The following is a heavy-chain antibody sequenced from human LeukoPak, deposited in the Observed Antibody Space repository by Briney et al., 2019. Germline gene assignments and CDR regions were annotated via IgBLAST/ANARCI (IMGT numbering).Heavy chain of an antibody. CDR3: ARIASHSSSWYDGGY. Sequence: GGSLRLSCAASGFTFSSYAMSWVRQAPGKGLEWVSVISASGSSTYYADSVKGRFTISRDNAKNTLYLQMNSLRAEDTGVYYCARIASHSSSWYDGGYWGQGTLVTVSS. J-gene: IGHJ4*02. V-gene: IGHV3-23*01. D-gene: IGHD6-13*01. CDR1: GFTFSSYA. CDR2: ISASGSST.